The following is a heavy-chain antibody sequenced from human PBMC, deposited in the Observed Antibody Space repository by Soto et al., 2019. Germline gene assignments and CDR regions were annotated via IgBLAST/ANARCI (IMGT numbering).Heavy chain of an antibody. J-gene: IGHJ6*03. CDR3: ARPRGSSWSNHYCYYSMDV. CDR2: IFYSGST. CDR1: GGSISSTSHY. Sequence: QLQLQESGPGLVKPSETLSLTCTVSGGSISSTSHYWGWIRQPPGKGLEWIGSIFYSGSTYDNPSLKSRVTRSGDTSKNQFSLKLSAVTAADTAVFYYARPRGSSWSNHYCYYSMDVWGKGIKVTVSS. V-gene: IGHV4-39*01. D-gene: IGHD6-13*01.